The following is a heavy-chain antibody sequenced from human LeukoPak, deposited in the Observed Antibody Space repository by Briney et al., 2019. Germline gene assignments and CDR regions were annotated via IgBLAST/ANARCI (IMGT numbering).Heavy chain of an antibody. Sequence: GGSLRLSCAASGFTVSDYSMSWVRQAPGKGLEWVSAISGSGSYTDYADSVKGRFTISRDNSKNTLYLQMNSLGAEDTAVCYCAKTYVWYYFDYWGQGILVTVSS. CDR3: AKTYVWYYFDY. CDR1: GFTVSDYS. CDR2: ISGSGSYT. V-gene: IGHV3-23*01. D-gene: IGHD3-16*01. J-gene: IGHJ4*02.